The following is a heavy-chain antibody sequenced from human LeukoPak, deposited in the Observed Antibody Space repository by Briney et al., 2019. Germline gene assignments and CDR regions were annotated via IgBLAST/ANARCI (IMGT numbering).Heavy chain of an antibody. D-gene: IGHD3-16*01. CDR2: IKSKTDGGTT. Sequence: NPGGSLRLSCAASGFTFSNAWMSWVRQAPGKGLEWVGRIKSKTDGGTTDYAAPVKGRFTISRDDSKNTLYLQMNSLKTEDTAVYYCTTKHVGGTMPSDYWGQGTLVTASS. CDR1: GFTFSNAW. J-gene: IGHJ4*02. V-gene: IGHV3-15*01. CDR3: TTKHVGGTMPSDY.